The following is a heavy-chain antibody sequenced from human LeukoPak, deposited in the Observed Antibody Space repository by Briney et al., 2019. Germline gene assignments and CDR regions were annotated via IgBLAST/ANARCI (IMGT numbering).Heavy chain of an antibody. CDR1: GYIFTDYY. D-gene: IGHD6-19*01. V-gene: IGHV1-2*02. CDR3: AIPGYGSGWYYR. Sequence: ASVKVSCKASGYIFTDYYIHWVRQAPGQGLEWMGWINPNIGGTNYAQKFQGGVTMTSDTSMSTAYMELSRLRSDDTAVYYCAIPGYGSGWYYRWGQGSLVTVSS. CDR2: INPNIGGT. J-gene: IGHJ4*02.